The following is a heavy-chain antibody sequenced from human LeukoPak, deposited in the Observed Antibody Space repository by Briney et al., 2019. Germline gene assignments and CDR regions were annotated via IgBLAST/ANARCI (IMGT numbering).Heavy chain of an antibody. CDR2: IYYSGST. CDR1: GSSISSGGYY. CDR3: ARETTVVHAPFNYYYYYGMDV. Sequence: SETLSLTCTVSGSSISSGGYYWSWIRQHPGKGLEWIGYIYYSGSTYYNPSLKSRVTISVDTSKNQFSLKLSSVTAADTAVYYCARETTVVHAPFNYYYYYGMDVWGQGTTVTVSS. D-gene: IGHD4-23*01. V-gene: IGHV4-31*03. J-gene: IGHJ6*02.